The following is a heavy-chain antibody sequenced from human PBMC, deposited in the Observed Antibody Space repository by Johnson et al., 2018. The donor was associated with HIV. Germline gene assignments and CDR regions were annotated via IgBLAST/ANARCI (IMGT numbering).Heavy chain of an antibody. V-gene: IGHV3-72*01. CDR3: ARDRRYYDSSGYYHDAFDI. Sequence: VQLVESGGGVVRPGGSLRLSCAASGFTFSDHYMDWVRQAPGKGLEWVGRTRNKANSYTTEYAASVKGRFTISRDDSKNSLYLQMNSLRAEDTAVYFCARDRRYYDSSGYYHDAFDIWGQGTMVTVSS. D-gene: IGHD3-22*01. CDR2: TRNKANSYTT. CDR1: GFTFSDHY. J-gene: IGHJ3*02.